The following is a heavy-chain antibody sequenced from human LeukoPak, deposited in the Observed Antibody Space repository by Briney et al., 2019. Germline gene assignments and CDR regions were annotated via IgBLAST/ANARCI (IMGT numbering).Heavy chain of an antibody. CDR3: ARGVYCSSTSCYYFDY. J-gene: IGHJ4*02. D-gene: IGHD2-2*01. Sequence: GGSLRLSCAASGFTFSSYSMNWVRQAPGKGLEWVSYISSSSSTIYYADSVKGRFTISRDNAKNSLYLQMNSLRAEDTAVYYCARGVYCSSTSCYYFDYWGQGTLVIVSS. CDR2: ISSSSSTI. V-gene: IGHV3-48*01. CDR1: GFTFSSYS.